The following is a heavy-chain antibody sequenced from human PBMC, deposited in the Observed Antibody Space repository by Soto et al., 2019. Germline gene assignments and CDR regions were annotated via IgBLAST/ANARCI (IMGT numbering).Heavy chain of an antibody. J-gene: IGHJ4*02. CDR3: ARDEGGYRYGRSQYHLGS. Sequence: EEQLVESGGGLVQPGGSLRLSCAASGFPFSSYNMNWVRQAPGKGLEWVAPISASSSISYADSVMGRLTISRDNAKNSLYLQMNETSAEDTAVYYCARDEGGYRYGRSQYHLGSWGQGALGTVS. CDR1: GFPFSSYN. D-gene: IGHD5-18*01. CDR2: ISASSSI. V-gene: IGHV3-21*02.